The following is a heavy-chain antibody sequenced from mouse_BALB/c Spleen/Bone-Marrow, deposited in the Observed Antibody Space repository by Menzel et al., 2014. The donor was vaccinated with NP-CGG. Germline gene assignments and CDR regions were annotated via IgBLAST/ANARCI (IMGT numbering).Heavy chain of an antibody. CDR2: ISSGGTYT. V-gene: IGHV5-6*01. D-gene: IGHD1-1*01. CDR1: GFTFSSYG. J-gene: IGHJ1*01. Sequence: LVESGGDLVKPGGSLKLSCAASGFTFSSYGMSWVRQTPDKGLERVATISSGGTYTFYPDSVKGRFTISRDNAKNTLYLQMSSLKSEDTAMYYCTRQGSDGYDSREDWYFDVWGAGTTVTVSS. CDR3: TRQGSDGYDSREDWYFDV.